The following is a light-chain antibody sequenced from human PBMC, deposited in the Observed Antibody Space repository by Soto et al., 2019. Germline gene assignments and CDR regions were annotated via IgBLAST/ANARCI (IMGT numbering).Light chain of an antibody. CDR2: DNS. J-gene: IGLJ3*02. Sequence: QSVLTQPPSVSGAPGQRVTISCTGTSSNIGAGYDVHWYQQLPGTAPKLIIYDNSNRPSGVPDRFSGSKSGTSASLAITGLQAEDEADYYCQSYDSSLSVVFGGGTKVTVL. CDR1: SSNIGAGYD. V-gene: IGLV1-40*01. CDR3: QSYDSSLSVV.